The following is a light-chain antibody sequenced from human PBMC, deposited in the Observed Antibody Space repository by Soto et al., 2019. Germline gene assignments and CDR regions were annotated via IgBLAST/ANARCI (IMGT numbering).Light chain of an antibody. J-gene: IGKJ1*01. CDR2: AAS. V-gene: IGKV1-16*01. CDR3: QQYNSYRT. CDR1: QGISNY. Sequence: DIQMTQSPSSLSASVGDRVTITFRASQGISNYLAWYQQKPGKVPKLLIYAASILESGVPSRFSGSGSGTEFTLTISSLQPDDFATYYCQQYNSYRTFGQGTKVDIK.